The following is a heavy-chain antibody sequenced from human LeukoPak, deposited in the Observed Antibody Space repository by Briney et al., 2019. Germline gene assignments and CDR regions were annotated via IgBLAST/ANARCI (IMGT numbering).Heavy chain of an antibody. V-gene: IGHV4-4*09. CDR1: GGSISSYY. Sequence: SETLSLTCTVPGGSISSYYWSWIRQPPGKGLEWIGYIYTSGSTNYNPSLKSRDTISVDTSKNQFSLKLSSVTAADTAVYYCASSAGYSGYVFHYWGQGTLVTVSS. CDR2: IYTSGST. CDR3: ASSAGYSGYVFHY. J-gene: IGHJ4*02. D-gene: IGHD5-12*01.